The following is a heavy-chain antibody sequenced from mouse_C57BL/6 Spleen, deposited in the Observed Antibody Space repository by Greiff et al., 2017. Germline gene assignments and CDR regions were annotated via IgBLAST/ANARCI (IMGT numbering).Heavy chain of an antibody. D-gene: IGHD3-1*01. Sequence: VQLKQSGPELVKPGASVKISCKASGYSFTGYYMNWVKQSPDKSLEWIGEINPSTGGTTYNQKFKAKATLTVDKSSSTAYMQLKSLTSEDSAVYYCARSGVLDFDYWGQGTTLTVSS. V-gene: IGHV1-42*01. CDR1: GYSFTGYY. J-gene: IGHJ2*01. CDR2: INPSTGGT. CDR3: ARSGVLDFDY.